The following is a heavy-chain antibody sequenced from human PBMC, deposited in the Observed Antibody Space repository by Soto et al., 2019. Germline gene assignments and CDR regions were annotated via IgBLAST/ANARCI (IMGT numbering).Heavy chain of an antibody. V-gene: IGHV1-69*01. J-gene: IGHJ6*02. Sequence: QVQLVQSGAEVKKPGSSVKVSCKASGGTFSSYAISWVRQPPGHGLEWMGGIIPIFGTANYGQKFQGTVTITADEATSTAYVELGSLRCEETTVYYCARLLAPGYGMDVWGQGTTVTVSS. CDR3: ARLLAPGYGMDV. CDR2: IIPIFGTA. CDR1: GGTFSSYA.